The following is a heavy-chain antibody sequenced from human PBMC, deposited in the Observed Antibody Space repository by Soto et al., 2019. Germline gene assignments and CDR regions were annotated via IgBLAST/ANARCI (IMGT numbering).Heavy chain of an antibody. V-gene: IGHV1-69*13. J-gene: IGHJ4*02. CDR1: GGTFSTFG. CDR3: ARNRTMYSYDNYDFDC. D-gene: IGHD3-10*02. Sequence: GASGKGSYKASGGTFSTFGISWVQQAPGQGLEWMGGIIPFFGTANYAQKFQDRVTINADESTSTVYMDLRSLRSEDTAIYYCARNRTMYSYDNYDFDCWRQGPIGPVS. CDR2: IIPFFGTA.